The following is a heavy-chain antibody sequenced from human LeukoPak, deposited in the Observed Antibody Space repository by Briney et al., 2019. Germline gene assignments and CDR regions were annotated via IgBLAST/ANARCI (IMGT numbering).Heavy chain of an antibody. CDR3: ARVGTQWLVPGLGNFDY. CDR1: GFTFNSYS. D-gene: IGHD6-19*01. Sequence: SGGSLRLSCAASGFTFNSYSMNWVRQAPGKGLEWVSSISSTSNDIYYADSVKGRFTISRDNAKNSLYLQMNSLRAEDTAVYYCARVGTQWLVPGLGNFDYWGQGTLVTVSS. J-gene: IGHJ4*02. V-gene: IGHV3-21*01. CDR2: ISSTSNDI.